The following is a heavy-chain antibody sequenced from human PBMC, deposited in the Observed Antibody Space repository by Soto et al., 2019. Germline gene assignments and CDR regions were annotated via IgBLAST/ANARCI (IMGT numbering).Heavy chain of an antibody. CDR3: ATLQGPYPTMINDYMDV. CDR1: GGSISSYY. Sequence: SETLSLTCNVFGGSISSYYWSWIRQPPGRGLEWIGYIYSSGRTKYSPSLKSRVTISLDTSKNQFSLKLNSVTAADTAVYFCATLQGPYPTMINDYMDVWGKGTTVTVSS. CDR2: IYSSGRT. V-gene: IGHV4-59*01. D-gene: IGHD3-22*01. J-gene: IGHJ6*03.